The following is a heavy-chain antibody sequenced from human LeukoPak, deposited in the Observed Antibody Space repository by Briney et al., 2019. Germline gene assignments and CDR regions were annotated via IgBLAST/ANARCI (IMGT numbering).Heavy chain of an antibody. J-gene: IGHJ4*02. CDR2: INPNSGGT. D-gene: IGHD3-9*01. V-gene: IGHV1-2*06. Sequence: ASVKVSCKASGYTFTGYYMHWVRQAPGQGLEWMGRINPNSGGTNYAQKFQGRVTMTRDTSISTAYMELSRLRSDDTAVYYCAREPMYYDILTGSFDYWGQGTLVTVSS. CDR1: GYTFTGYY. CDR3: AREPMYYDILTGSFDY.